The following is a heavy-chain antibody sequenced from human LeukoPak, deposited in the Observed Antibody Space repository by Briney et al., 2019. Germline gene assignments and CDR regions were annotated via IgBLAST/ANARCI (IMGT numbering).Heavy chain of an antibody. CDR1: ESPFTSYT. Sequence: ASVKVSCKASESPFTSYTINWVRMVPGPGHEWIGRIFPIIDIASSAQKLHGRRTIIADKSTNTAYMELSSLIPEDTAVYYCARGRGEMATIKGCAFDIWGQGTMVTVSS. CDR2: IFPIIDIA. CDR3: ARGRGEMATIKGCAFDI. D-gene: IGHD5-24*01. V-gene: IGHV1-69*02. J-gene: IGHJ3*02.